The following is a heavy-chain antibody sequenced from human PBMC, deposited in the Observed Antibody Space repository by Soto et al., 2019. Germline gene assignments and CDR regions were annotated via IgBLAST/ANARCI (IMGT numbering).Heavy chain of an antibody. Sequence: SLRLSCAAFGFTFDDYAMHWVRQAPGKGMEWVSGISWNSGSIGYAYSVKGRFTISRDNAKNSLYLQMNSLIAEDTALYYCAKDQNDYCDYGSFDFWGQGTLVTVS. CDR2: ISWNSGSI. J-gene: IGHJ3*01. CDR3: AKDQNDYCDYGSFDF. CDR1: GFTFDDYA. D-gene: IGHD4-17*01. V-gene: IGHV3-9*01.